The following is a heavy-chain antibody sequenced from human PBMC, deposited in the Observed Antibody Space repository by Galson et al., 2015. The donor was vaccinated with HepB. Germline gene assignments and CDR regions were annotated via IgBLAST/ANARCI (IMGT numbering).Heavy chain of an antibody. Sequence: SLRLSCAASGFTFSSYSMNWVRQAPGKGLEWVSSISSSSSYIYYADSVKGRFTISRDNAKNSLYLQMNSLRAEDTAVYYCARDLAVAGPHTDWGQGTLVTVSS. V-gene: IGHV3-21*01. CDR2: ISSSSSYI. CDR3: ARDLAVAGPHTD. D-gene: IGHD6-19*01. CDR1: GFTFSSYS. J-gene: IGHJ4*02.